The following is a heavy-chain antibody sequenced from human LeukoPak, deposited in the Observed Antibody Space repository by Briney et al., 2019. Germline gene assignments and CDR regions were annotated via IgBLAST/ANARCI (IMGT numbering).Heavy chain of an antibody. CDR1: GGSIPSGNYY. J-gene: IGHJ4*02. D-gene: IGHD4-23*01. V-gene: IGHV4-31*03. CDR2: IYYSGSTQYSGST. CDR3: ARDHGGNSAFDY. Sequence: PSETLSLTCTVSGGSIPSGNYYWNWIRQHPGKGLEWIGYIYYSGSTQYSGSTQYNPSLKSRVTISVDTSKNQFSLKLSSVTAADTAVYYCARDHGGNSAFDYWGQGTLVTVSS.